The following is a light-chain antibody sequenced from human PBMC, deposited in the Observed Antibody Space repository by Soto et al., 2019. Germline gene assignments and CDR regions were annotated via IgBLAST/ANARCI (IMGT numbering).Light chain of an antibody. CDR3: QQANTFPRGYT. CDR1: QGISSW. V-gene: IGKV1-12*01. CDR2: AAS. J-gene: IGKJ2*01. Sequence: DIQMTQSPSSVSASVGDRVTITCRASQGISSWLAWYQQKPGKAPKLLIYAASSLQSGVPATFSVSGTGTDFNLTIRSMQPEDFATCYYQQANTFPRGYTFGQGTKLEIK.